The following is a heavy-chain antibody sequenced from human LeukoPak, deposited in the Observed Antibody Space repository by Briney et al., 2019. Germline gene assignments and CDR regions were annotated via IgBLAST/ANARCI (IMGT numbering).Heavy chain of an antibody. V-gene: IGHV4-61*02. D-gene: IGHD3-3*01. Sequence: SETLSLTCTVSGGSISSGSYYWSWIRQPAGKGLEWIGRIYTSGSTNYNPSLKSRVTISVDTSKSQFSLKLSSVTAADTAVYYCARDPAIFGVVTGDYWGQGTLVTVSS. CDR3: ARDPAIFGVVTGDY. CDR2: IYTSGST. CDR1: GGSISSGSYY. J-gene: IGHJ4*02.